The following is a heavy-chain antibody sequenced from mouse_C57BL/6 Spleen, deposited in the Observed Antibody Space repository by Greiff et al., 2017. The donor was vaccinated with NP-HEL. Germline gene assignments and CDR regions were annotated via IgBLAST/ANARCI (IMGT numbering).Heavy chain of an antibody. CDR1: GYAFSSYW. J-gene: IGHJ4*01. D-gene: IGHD2-2*01. Sequence: QVQLQQSGAELVKPGASVKISCKASGYAFSSYWMNWVKQRPGKGLEWIGQIYPGDGDTNYNGKFKGKATLTADKSSSTASLQLSSLTSEDSAVYFCARSGYYGYGYVMDYWGQGTSVTVSS. CDR3: ARSGYYGYGYVMDY. V-gene: IGHV1-80*01. CDR2: IYPGDGDT.